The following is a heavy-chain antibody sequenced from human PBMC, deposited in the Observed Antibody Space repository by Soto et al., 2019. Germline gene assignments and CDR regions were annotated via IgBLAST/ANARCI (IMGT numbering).Heavy chain of an antibody. CDR3: ARGQEGRVATH. CDR1: GGSLTGYY. D-gene: IGHD5-12*01. Sequence: QVQLQQWGAGLLKPSETLSLTCTVNGGSLTGYYWSWIRQPPGKGLEWIGEVKDGGSTNYSPSLSGXXSXSXXTPKNHFSLRLNSVTAADPAVYFCARGQEGRVATHWDQGVLVTVSS. J-gene: IGHJ4*02. CDR2: VKDGGST. V-gene: IGHV4-34*01.